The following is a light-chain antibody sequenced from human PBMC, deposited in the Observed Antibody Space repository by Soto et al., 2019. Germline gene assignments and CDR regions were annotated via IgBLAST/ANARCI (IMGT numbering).Light chain of an antibody. CDR3: CSYAGSYSYV. Sequence: QYALTQPRAVSGSPGQSDTIYCTGTRRDVGCYNYVSWYLQHPGKAPQLMIYDVRKRPSGVPDRFSGSKSGNTASLTISGLHAEDEADYYCCSYAGSYSYVFGTGTKLTVL. CDR1: RRDVGCYNY. V-gene: IGLV2-11*01. J-gene: IGLJ1*01. CDR2: DVR.